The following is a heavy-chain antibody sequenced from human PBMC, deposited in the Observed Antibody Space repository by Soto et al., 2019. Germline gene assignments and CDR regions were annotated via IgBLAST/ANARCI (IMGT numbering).Heavy chain of an antibody. Sequence: PSETLSLTCAVSGGSISSSNWWSRVRQPPGKGLEWIGEIYYSGSTNYNPSLKSRVTISVDTSKNQFSLKLSSVTAADTAVYYCASSNIAAAGFYYYGMDVWGRGTTVTVSS. D-gene: IGHD6-13*01. CDR2: IYYSGST. CDR3: ASSNIAAAGFYYYGMDV. CDR1: GGSISSSNW. V-gene: IGHV4-4*02. J-gene: IGHJ6*02.